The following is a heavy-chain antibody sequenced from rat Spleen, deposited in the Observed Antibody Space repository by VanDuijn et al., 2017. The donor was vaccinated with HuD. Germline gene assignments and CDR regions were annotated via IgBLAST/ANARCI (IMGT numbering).Heavy chain of an antibody. Sequence: EVQLVESGGGLVQPGRSLKLSCVASGFTFNNYWMTWIRQAPGKGLEWVASITNTGSNTYYPDSVKGRFTISRDNTKSTLYLQMNSLRSEETATYYCTRMYTTDWYFDFWGPGTMVTVSS. CDR1: GFTFNNYW. V-gene: IGHV5-31*01. CDR2: ITNTGSNT. D-gene: IGHD1-6*01. J-gene: IGHJ1*01. CDR3: TRMYTTDWYFDF.